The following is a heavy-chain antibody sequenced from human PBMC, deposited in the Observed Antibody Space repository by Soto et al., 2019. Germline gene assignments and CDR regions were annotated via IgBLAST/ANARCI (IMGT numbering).Heavy chain of an antibody. CDR2: ISGSGGST. V-gene: IGHV3-23*01. CDR3: AKASYSSGGRYGVGFF. CDR1: GFTFSSYA. J-gene: IGHJ4*02. D-gene: IGHD2-15*01. Sequence: GGSLRLSCAASGFTFSSYAMSWVRQAPGKGLEWVSAISGSGGSTYYADSVKGRFTISRDNSKNTLYLQMNSLRAEDTAVYYCAKASYSSGGRYGVGFFGGQGSLVTVSS.